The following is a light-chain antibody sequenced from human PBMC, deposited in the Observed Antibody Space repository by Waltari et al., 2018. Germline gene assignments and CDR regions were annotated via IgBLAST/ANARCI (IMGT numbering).Light chain of an antibody. CDR2: NNN. V-gene: IGLV1-44*01. Sequence: QSVLTQPPSASETPGQRVTISCSGSYSNIGRNPVHWFQLLPGTAPKVLIYNNNQRPSGVPDRFSASKSGTSASLAISGLQSEDEGDYYCAVWDDSLNAYVFGAGTKVTVL. CDR1: YSNIGRNP. CDR3: AVWDDSLNAYV. J-gene: IGLJ1*01.